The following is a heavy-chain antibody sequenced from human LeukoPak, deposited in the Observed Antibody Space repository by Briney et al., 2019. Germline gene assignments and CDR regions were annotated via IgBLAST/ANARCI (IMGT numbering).Heavy chain of an antibody. CDR3: ARDGYSGYAFDI. J-gene: IGHJ3*02. CDR1: GFTFSYYG. V-gene: IGHV3-33*01. Sequence: LRLSXAASGFTFSYYGMHWVRQAPGKGLEWVAFIWYDGSNKYYADSVKGRFTISRDNSKNMLYLQMNSLRDEDTAVYYCARDGYSGYAFDIWGQGXXXXVXS. D-gene: IGHD5-12*01. CDR2: IWYDGSNK.